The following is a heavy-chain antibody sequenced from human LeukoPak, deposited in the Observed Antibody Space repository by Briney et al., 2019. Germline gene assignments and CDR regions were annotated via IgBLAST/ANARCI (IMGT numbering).Heavy chain of an antibody. CDR3: AKDPNYGDYGYFDY. CDR2: ISGSGGST. D-gene: IGHD4-17*01. Sequence: GGSLRLSCAASGFTFSSDAMSWVRQAPGKGLEWVSAISGSGGSTYYADSVKGRFTISRDNSKNTLYLQMNSLRAEDTAVYYCAKDPNYGDYGYFDYWGQGTLVTVSS. V-gene: IGHV3-23*01. CDR1: GFTFSSDA. J-gene: IGHJ4*02.